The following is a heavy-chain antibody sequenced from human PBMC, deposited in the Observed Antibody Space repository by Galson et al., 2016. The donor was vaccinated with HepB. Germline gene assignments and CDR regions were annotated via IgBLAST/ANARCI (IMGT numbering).Heavy chain of an antibody. Sequence: SVKVSCKASGDTLSNHYLHWVRQAPGQGLEWVGVINPSDGTTNCAERFQGRVTMTRDTSTTSFYMELSSLRYEDTAEYFWAREIGGTSYFEYWGQGTLVTVSS. CDR2: INPSDGTT. V-gene: IGHV1-46*01. D-gene: IGHD1-7*01. CDR1: GDTLSNHY. J-gene: IGHJ4*02. CDR3: AREIGGTSYFEY.